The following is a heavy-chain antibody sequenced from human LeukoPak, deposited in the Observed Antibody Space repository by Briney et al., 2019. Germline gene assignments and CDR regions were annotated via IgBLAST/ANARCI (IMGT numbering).Heavy chain of an antibody. V-gene: IGHV4-59*01. CDR2: IYYSGST. J-gene: IGHJ6*02. CDR1: GGSISSYY. D-gene: IGHD2-2*01. Sequence: PSETLSLTCTVSGGSISSYYWSWIRQPPGKGLEWLGYIYYSGSTNYNPSLKSRVTISVDTSKNQFSLKLSSVTAADTAVYYCAREVGYCSSTSCSAVMDVWGQGTTVTVSS. CDR3: AREVGYCSSTSCSAVMDV.